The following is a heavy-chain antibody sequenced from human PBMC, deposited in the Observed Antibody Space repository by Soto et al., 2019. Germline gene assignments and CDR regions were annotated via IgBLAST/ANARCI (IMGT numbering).Heavy chain of an antibody. Sequence: QVQLVQSGAEVKKPGSSVKVSCQASGGTFRGYAISWVRQAPGQDLEWLGGILPTSVTPNYAQKFQGRVTLTADESTNTAFLELRSLRSADTAVYYCARGYDVNSELDYWGQGTLVTVSS. V-gene: IGHV1-69*01. CDR3: ARGYDVNSELDY. J-gene: IGHJ4*02. D-gene: IGHD3-22*01. CDR1: GGTFRGYA. CDR2: ILPTSVTP.